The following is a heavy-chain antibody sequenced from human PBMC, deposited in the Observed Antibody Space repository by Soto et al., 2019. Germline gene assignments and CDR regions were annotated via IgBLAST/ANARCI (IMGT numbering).Heavy chain of an antibody. CDR3: VIGRGCSYQNHFAF. Sequence: SETLSHTCTVPVGSINSGGYYWTWIRQHAGKGLEWFGNIYNSGTTYYNPSLEGRVSISLDTSKNQFSLKVTSVTDADSAVYYCVIGRGCSYQNHFAFWGQGIRVTFSS. V-gene: IGHV4-31*03. D-gene: IGHD1-26*01. CDR2: IYNSGTT. CDR1: VGSINSGGYY. J-gene: IGHJ1*01.